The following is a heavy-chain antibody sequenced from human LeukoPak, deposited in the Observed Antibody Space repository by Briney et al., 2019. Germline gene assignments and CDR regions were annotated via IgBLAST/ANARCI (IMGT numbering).Heavy chain of an antibody. D-gene: IGHD2-15*01. V-gene: IGHV4-30-2*01. J-gene: IGHJ3*02. CDR1: GGSISSGGYY. CDR2: IYHSGST. Sequence: SQTLSLTCTVSGGSISSGGYYWSWIRQPPEKGLEWIGYIYHSGSTYYNPSLKSRVTISVDRSKNQFSLKLSSVTAADTAVYYCARAARWGGSALAAFDIWGQGTMVTVSS. CDR3: ARAARWGGSALAAFDI.